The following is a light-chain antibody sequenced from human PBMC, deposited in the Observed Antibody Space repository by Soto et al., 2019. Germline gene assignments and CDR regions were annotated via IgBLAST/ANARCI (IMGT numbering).Light chain of an antibody. J-gene: IGLJ2*01. Sequence: SYELTQPPSVSVSPGQTASITCSGDKLGDKYACWYQQKPGQSLVLVIYQDNKRPSEIPERFSGSNSGNTATLTISGTQALDEADYYCQAWDSSSVVFGGGTKLTVL. V-gene: IGLV3-1*01. CDR3: QAWDSSSVV. CDR2: QDN. CDR1: KLGDKY.